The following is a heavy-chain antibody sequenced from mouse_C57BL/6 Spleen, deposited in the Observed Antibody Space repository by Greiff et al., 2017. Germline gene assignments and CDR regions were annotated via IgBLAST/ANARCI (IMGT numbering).Heavy chain of an antibody. J-gene: IGHJ1*03. Sequence: QVQLQQPGAELVKPGASVKLSCKASGYTFTSYWMHWVKQRPGQGLEWIGMIHPYSGSTNYNEKFKSKATLTVDKSSSTAYMHLSSLTSEDSSVHYCARMTTVVSPWYVDVWGTGTTVTVSS. D-gene: IGHD1-1*01. CDR1: GYTFTSYW. CDR2: IHPYSGST. V-gene: IGHV1-64*01. CDR3: ARMTTVVSPWYVDV.